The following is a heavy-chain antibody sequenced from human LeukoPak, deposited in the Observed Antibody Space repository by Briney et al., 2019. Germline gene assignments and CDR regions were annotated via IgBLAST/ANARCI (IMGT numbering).Heavy chain of an antibody. J-gene: IGHJ4*02. CDR2: ISGSGGST. V-gene: IGHV3-23*01. D-gene: IGHD5-12*01. Sequence: GGSLRLSCAASGFTFSSYAMGWVRQAPGKGLEWVSAISGSGGSTYYADSVKGRFTISRDNSKNTLYLQMNSLRAEDTAVYYCAKAPALIVATILVYFDYWGQGTLVTVSS. CDR1: GFTFSSYA. CDR3: AKAPALIVATILVYFDY.